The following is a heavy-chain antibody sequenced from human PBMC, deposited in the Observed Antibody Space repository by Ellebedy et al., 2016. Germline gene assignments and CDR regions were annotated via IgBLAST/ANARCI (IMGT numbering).Heavy chain of an antibody. CDR2: ISWNSVSI. Sequence: GGSLRLSXAASGFKFADHAMHWVRQVPGKGLEWVSGISWNSVSIAYADAVKGRFSISRDNAKTSLYLEMNSLRTEDTALYYCVRGARWLHKPDPFDYWGQGTLVTVSS. CDR1: GFKFADHA. D-gene: IGHD5-24*01. J-gene: IGHJ4*02. CDR3: VRGARWLHKPDPFDY. V-gene: IGHV3-9*01.